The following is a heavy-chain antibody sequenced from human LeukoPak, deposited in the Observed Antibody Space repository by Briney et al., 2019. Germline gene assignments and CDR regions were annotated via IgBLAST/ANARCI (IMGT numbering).Heavy chain of an antibody. Sequence: ASVKVSCKTSVYSFTSYSITWVRQAPGQGPEWMRWISTYNGDTYYSQKVQGRVTLTTDPSASTAYMELRSLRSDDTAEYYCATTPGGRSWSHWFDPWGQGTLVIVSS. CDR1: VYSFTSYS. CDR2: ISTYNGDT. V-gene: IGHV1-18*01. J-gene: IGHJ5*02. CDR3: ATTPGGRSWSHWFDP. D-gene: IGHD3-16*01.